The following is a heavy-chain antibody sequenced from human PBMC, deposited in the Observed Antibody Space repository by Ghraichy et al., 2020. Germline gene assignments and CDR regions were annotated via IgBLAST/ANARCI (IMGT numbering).Heavy chain of an antibody. D-gene: IGHD1-7*01. CDR1: GFTFNNAW. J-gene: IGHJ4*02. CDR3: TTVHSITGTPRSDY. Sequence: GGSLRLSCAASGFTFNNAWMTWVRQAPGKGLECVGRIKRNTEGGTTDYAAPVKGRFTISRDDSKNTLYLQMNSLKTEATAVYYCTTVHSITGTPRSDYWGQGTLVTVPS. V-gene: IGHV3-15*01. CDR2: IKRNTEGGTT.